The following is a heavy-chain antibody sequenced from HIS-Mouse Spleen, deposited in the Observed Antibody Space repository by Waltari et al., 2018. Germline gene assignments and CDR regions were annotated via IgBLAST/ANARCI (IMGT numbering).Heavy chain of an antibody. D-gene: IGHD6-6*01. CDR2: ISYDGRNK. V-gene: IGHV3-30*04. J-gene: IGHJ4*02. CDR1: GFTFSCYA. CDR3: ASHHIAALDY. Sequence: QVQLVDSGGGVVQPGRSLRLSCAASGFTFSCYAMHWVRRAPGKGLGWVAVISYDGRNKYYAAAVKGRFTVARDNAKNTLYLQMNSLRAEDTAVYYCASHHIAALDYWGQGTLVTVSS.